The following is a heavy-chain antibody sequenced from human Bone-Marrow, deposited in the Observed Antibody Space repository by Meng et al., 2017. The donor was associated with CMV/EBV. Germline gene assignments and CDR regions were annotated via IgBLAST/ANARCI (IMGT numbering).Heavy chain of an antibody. CDR2: ISSSSSYI. CDR1: GFTFSSYS. V-gene: IGHV3-21*01. CDR3: ASRSSGAHAFEI. J-gene: IGHJ3*02. D-gene: IGHD2-15*01. Sequence: GGSLRLSCAASGFTFSSYSMNWVRQAPGKGLEWVSSISSSSSYIYYADSVKGRFTISRDNAKNSLYLQMNSLRAEDTAVYYCASRSSGAHAFEIWGQGTMVTVSS.